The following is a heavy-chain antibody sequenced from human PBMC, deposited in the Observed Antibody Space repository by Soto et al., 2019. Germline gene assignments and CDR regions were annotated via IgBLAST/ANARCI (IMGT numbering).Heavy chain of an antibody. J-gene: IGHJ4*02. CDR1: GYTFTSYA. CDR2: INAGNGNT. D-gene: IGHD2-15*01. CDR3: ARGLAPYYFDY. V-gene: IGHV1-3*05. Sequence: QVQLVQSGAEEKKPGASVKDSCKASGYTFTSYARHWVRQAPGQRLAWMGWINAGNGNTKYSQKVQGRVTITRDTSASTAYMELSSLRAEDTAVYYCARGLAPYYFDYWGQGTLVTVSS.